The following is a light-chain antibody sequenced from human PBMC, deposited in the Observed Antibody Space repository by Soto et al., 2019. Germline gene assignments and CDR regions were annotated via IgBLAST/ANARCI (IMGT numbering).Light chain of an antibody. CDR1: QSVSTY. CDR3: QQRSNWPSLT. CDR2: DAS. V-gene: IGKV3-11*01. J-gene: IGKJ4*01. Sequence: EIVLTQSPATLSLSPGERATLSCSASQSVSTYLAWYQQRPGQAPMLLIYDASTRATGIPARFSGSGSETDFTLTISSLEPEDFSVCYCQQRSNWPSLTFGGGTKVEIK.